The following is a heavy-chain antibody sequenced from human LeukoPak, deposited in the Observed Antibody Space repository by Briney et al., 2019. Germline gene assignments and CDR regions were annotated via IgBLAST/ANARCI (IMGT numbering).Heavy chain of an antibody. Sequence: PGGSLRLSCAASGFTVSSNYMSWVRQAPGKGLEWVSVIYSGGSTYYADSVKGRFTISRDNSKNTLYLQMNSLRAEDTAVYYCARDAYSSSWWDGGAFDIWGQGTMVTVSS. CDR2: IYSGGST. CDR1: GFTVSSNY. CDR3: ARDAYSSSWWDGGAFDI. D-gene: IGHD6-13*01. J-gene: IGHJ3*02. V-gene: IGHV3-53*01.